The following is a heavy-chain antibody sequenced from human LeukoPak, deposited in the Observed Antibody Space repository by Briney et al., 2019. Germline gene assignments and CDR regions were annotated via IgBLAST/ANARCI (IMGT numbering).Heavy chain of an antibody. J-gene: IGHJ4*02. D-gene: IGHD4/OR15-4a*01. CDR3: ARHHKRGRSRDYIDY. Sequence: SSETLSLTCTVSGGSISSSSYYWGWIRQPPGKGLEWIGSTYYSGSTYYNPSLKSRVTISVDTSKNQFSLKLSSVTAADTAVYYCARHHKRGRSRDYIDYWGQGTLVTVSS. CDR2: TYYSGST. V-gene: IGHV4-39*01. CDR1: GGSISSSSYY.